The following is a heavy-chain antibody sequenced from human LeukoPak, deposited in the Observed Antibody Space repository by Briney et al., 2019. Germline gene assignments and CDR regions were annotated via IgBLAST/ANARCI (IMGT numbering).Heavy chain of an antibody. Sequence: GGSLRLSCAASGFTSSSYAMSWVRQAPGKGLEWVSTINGNGDNTYYADSVKGRVTISRDNSKNTLYLQMNSLRVEDTAVYYCARRGDYFPFDYWGQGTLLTVSS. D-gene: IGHD3-16*01. CDR2: INGNGDNT. CDR1: GFTSSSYA. J-gene: IGHJ4*02. CDR3: ARRGDYFPFDY. V-gene: IGHV3-23*01.